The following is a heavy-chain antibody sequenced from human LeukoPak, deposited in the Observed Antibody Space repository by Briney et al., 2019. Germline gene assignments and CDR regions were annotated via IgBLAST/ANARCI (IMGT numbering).Heavy chain of an antibody. V-gene: IGHV3-33*01. J-gene: IGHJ5*02. CDR2: IWYDGSNK. Sequence: EWVAVIWYDGSNKYYADSVKGRFTISRDNSKNTLYLQMNSLRAEDTAVYYCVGGNWFDPWGQGTLVTVSS. CDR3: VGGNWFDP.